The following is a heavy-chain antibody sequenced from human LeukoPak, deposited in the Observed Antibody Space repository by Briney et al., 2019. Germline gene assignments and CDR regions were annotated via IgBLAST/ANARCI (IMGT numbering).Heavy chain of an antibody. CDR2: ISASGGST. D-gene: IGHD6-19*01. CDR1: GLIFSTHD. V-gene: IGHV3-23*01. CDR3: AKGGRSGWYFFDF. J-gene: IGHJ4*02. Sequence: GGSLRLSCAASGLIFSTHDMGWVRQAPGKGLEWVSAISASGGSTYYADSMKGRFTISRDNSENTLYMQMNSLRAEDTAIYYCAKGGRSGWYFFDFWGQGTLVTVSS.